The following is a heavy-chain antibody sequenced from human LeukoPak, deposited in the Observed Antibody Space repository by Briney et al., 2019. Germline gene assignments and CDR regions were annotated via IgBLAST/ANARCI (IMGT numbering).Heavy chain of an antibody. CDR1: GFSFRSHG. CDR3: ARGLDNYGSGSSD. Sequence: GGTLGLSCAASGFSFRSHGMNWVRQAPGKGLEWVSGISPRGDITYYKDSVRGRFTISRDNFKNTVSLQLNSLRAEDTAVYYCARGLDNYGSGSSDWGQGTLVTVSS. D-gene: IGHD3-10*01. V-gene: IGHV3-23*01. CDR2: ISPRGDIT. J-gene: IGHJ4*02.